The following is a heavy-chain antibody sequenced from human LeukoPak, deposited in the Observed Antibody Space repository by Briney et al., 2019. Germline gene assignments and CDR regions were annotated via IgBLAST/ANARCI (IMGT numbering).Heavy chain of an antibody. J-gene: IGHJ3*02. CDR2: IWYDGSNK. CDR1: GFTFSSYG. V-gene: IGHV3-33*01. Sequence: PGGSLRLCCAASGFTFSSYGMHWVRQAPGKGLEWVAVIWYDGSNKYYADSVKGRFTTSRDNSKNTLYLQMNSLRAEDTAVYYCARGEYSSSWGYDAFDIWGQGTLVTVSS. CDR3: ARGEYSSSWGYDAFDI. D-gene: IGHD6-6*01.